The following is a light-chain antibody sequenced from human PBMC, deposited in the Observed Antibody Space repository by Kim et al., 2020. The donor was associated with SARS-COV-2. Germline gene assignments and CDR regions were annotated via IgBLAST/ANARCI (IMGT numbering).Light chain of an antibody. V-gene: IGLV3-19*01. CDR1: SLRSYY. CDR2: GKN. Sequence: SSELTQDPAVSVALGQTVRITCQGDSLRSYYASWYQQNPGQAPILVIYGKNNRPSGIPDRFSGSASGNTASLTITGVQAEDEGDFYCNSRDSSGNHVVFGGGTQLTVL. CDR3: NSRDSSGNHVV. J-gene: IGLJ2*01.